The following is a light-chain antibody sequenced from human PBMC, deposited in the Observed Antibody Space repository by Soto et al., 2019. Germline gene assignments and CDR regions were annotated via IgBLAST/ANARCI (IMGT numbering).Light chain of an antibody. Sequence: EIVMTQSPATLSLSPGERATLSYRPGQSLSSSSLAWYQQNLGQAPRLLICGAGSRATGIPDRLTGGGSGTDFILTVSRLEPEYFAVYNCQQYGSSPPWAFGQGTKVEIK. CDR2: GAG. J-gene: IGKJ1*01. V-gene: IGKV3-20*01. CDR1: QSLSSSS. CDR3: QQYGSSPPWA.